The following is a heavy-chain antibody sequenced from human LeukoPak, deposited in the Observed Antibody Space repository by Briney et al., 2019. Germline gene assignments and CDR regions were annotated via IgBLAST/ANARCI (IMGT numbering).Heavy chain of an antibody. D-gene: IGHD3-10*01. V-gene: IGHV3-30-3*01. Sequence: GGSLRLSCAASGFTFRNYVIHWVRQAPGKGLEWVAVTSSDLNVKLYADSVKGRFTISRGNSRSTLYLQMNSLRPEDTAIYCCAREGYYGSGSPPSLYFDYWGQGTLVTVSS. J-gene: IGHJ4*02. CDR2: TSSDLNVK. CDR1: GFTFRNYV. CDR3: AREGYYGSGSPPSLYFDY.